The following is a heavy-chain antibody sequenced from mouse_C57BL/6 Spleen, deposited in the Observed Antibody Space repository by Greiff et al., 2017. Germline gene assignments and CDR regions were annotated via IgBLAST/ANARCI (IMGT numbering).Heavy chain of an antibody. V-gene: IGHV1-42*01. J-gene: IGHJ4*01. CDR2: INPSTGGT. CDR3: ASPRDYAMGY. CDR1: GYSFTGYY. Sequence: VQLQQSGPELVKPGASVKISCKASGYSFTGYYMNWVKQSPEKSLEWIGEINPSTGGTTYNQKFKAKATLTVDKSSSTAYMQLKSLTSEDSAVYYCASPRDYAMGYWGQGTSVTVAS.